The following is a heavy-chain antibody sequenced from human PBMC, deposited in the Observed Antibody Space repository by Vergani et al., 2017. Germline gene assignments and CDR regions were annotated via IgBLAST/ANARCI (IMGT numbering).Heavy chain of an antibody. Sequence: QVQLQESGPGLVKPPGTLSLTCAVSSGSNSIIHWCSWVRQPPGKGLEWIGEVSPDGTTNYNPSLKRRVTISVDKSKNQFSLKLTSVTAADTDVYYCAKGTGWRFDPWGQGTLVTVSS. CDR3: AKGTGWRFDP. D-gene: IGHD6-19*01. CDR2: VSPDGTT. J-gene: IGHJ5*02. V-gene: IGHV4-4*03. CDR1: SGSNSIIHW.